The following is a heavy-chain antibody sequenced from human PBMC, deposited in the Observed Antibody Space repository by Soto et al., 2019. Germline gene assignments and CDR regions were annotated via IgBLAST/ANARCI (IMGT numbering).Heavy chain of an antibody. CDR3: ARGRGWRDY. J-gene: IGHJ4*02. CDR1: GYTFTSYD. D-gene: IGHD6-19*01. Sequence: RPPVKVSCTTSGYTFTSYDIHWVRQATGQGLEWMGWMNPNNGYTDYAQKFQGRVTMTRDTSLSTAYMELSSLTSDDTAVYYCARGRGWRDYWGQGTLVTVSS. CDR2: MNPNNGYT. V-gene: IGHV1-8*01.